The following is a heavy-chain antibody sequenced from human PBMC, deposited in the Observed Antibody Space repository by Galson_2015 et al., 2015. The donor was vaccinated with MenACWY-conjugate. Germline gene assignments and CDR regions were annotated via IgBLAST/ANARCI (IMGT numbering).Heavy chain of an antibody. CDR1: GFTFRQYA. J-gene: IGHJ6*03. V-gene: IGHV3-23*01. CDR3: AKDVYMDV. CDR2: ISDSGAAT. Sequence: SLRLSCAVSGFTFRQYAMSWVRQAPGTGLEWVAIISDSGAATHYIDSVKGRFTISRDNSKNTLYPQMGRLRAEDTALYYCAKDVYMDVWGKGTTVSVSS.